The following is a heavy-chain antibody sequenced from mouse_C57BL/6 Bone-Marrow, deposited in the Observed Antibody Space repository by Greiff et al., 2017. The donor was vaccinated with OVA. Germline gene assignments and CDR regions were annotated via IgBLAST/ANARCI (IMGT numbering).Heavy chain of an antibody. Sequence: DVKLQESGGGLVKPGGSLKISCAASGFTFSSYPMSWVRQTPEKRLEWVATISGGGGNTYYPDSVTGRFTISRDNAKNTLYMQMSSVWSEDTALYYSSRDPYFDVWGTGTTVTVSS. CDR3: SRDPYFDV. CDR1: GFTFSSYP. J-gene: IGHJ1*03. CDR2: ISGGGGNT. V-gene: IGHV5-9*01.